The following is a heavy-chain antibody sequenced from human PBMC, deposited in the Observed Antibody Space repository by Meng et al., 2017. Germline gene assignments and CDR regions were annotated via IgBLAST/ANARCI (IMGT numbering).Heavy chain of an antibody. Sequence: ASVKVSCKASGYTFTSYDINWVRQATGQGLEWMGWMNPNSGNTGYAQKFQGRVTMTRNTSISTAYMELSSLRSEDTAVYYCARASRSARYSSSSRWFDPWGQGTLVTVSS. D-gene: IGHD6-6*01. CDR2: MNPNSGNT. V-gene: IGHV1-8*01. CDR3: ARASRSARYSSSSRWFDP. CDR1: GYTFTSYD. J-gene: IGHJ5*02.